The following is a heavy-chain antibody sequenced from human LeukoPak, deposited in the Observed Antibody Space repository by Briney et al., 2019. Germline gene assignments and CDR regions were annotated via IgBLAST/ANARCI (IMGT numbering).Heavy chain of an antibody. V-gene: IGHV3-53*01. CDR2: FYSPGST. CDR3: ASARESCIGSTCYEYFHH. D-gene: IGHD3-22*01. J-gene: IGHJ1*01. Sequence: GGSLRLSCAASGFTVTTKTMACVRQAPGRGLEWVSVFYSPGSTYYADSVHGRFTISRDTSLNTLFLQMNSLRVEDTAVYYCASARESCIGSTCYEYFHHWGQGTPLRVSS. CDR1: GFTVTTKT.